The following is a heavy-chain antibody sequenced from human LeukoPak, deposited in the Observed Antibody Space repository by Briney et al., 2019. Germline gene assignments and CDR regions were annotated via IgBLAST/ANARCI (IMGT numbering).Heavy chain of an antibody. D-gene: IGHD1-26*01. V-gene: IGHV1-2*02. CDR2: INPKSGGA. CDR3: ARVGGSYYVDPYYFDY. CDR1: GFTFNAYN. J-gene: IGHJ4*02. Sequence: ASVKVSCKASGFTFNAYNIHWVRQAPGQGLEWMGWINPKSGGANYAQKFQGRVTMTWDTSISTAYMELSRLRSDDTAVYYCARVGGSYYVDPYYFDYWGQGTLVTVSS.